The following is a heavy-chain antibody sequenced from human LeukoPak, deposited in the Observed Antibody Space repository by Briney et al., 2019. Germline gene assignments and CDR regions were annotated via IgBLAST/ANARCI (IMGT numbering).Heavy chain of an antibody. D-gene: IGHD6-19*01. CDR3: ARGGAVAGRAKAYYYYMDV. Sequence: ASVKVSCKASGYTFTSYGISWARQAPGQGLEWMGWISAYNGNTNYAQKLQGRVTMTTDTSTSTAYMELRSLRSDDTAVYYCARGGAVAGRAKAYYYYMDVWGKGTTVTVSS. V-gene: IGHV1-18*01. J-gene: IGHJ6*03. CDR2: ISAYNGNT. CDR1: GYTFTSYG.